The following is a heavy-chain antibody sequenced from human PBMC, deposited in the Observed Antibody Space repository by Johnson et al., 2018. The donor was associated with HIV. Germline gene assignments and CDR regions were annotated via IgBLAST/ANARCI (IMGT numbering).Heavy chain of an antibody. V-gene: IGHV3-53*01. J-gene: IGHJ3*02. Sequence: VQVVESGGGLIQPGGSLRLACAASGFSVSSNYMSWVRQAPGKGLEWVSVIYSGGSTYYADPVKGRFTISRDSSKNTLYLQMNSLRAEDTALYYCARDRAIGGWSIDIWGQGTMVTVSS. CDR2: IYSGGST. D-gene: IGHD2-15*01. CDR1: GFSVSSNY. CDR3: ARDRAIGGWSIDI.